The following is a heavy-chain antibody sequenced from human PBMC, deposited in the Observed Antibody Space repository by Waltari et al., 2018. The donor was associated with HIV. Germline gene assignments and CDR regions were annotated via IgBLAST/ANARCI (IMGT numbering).Heavy chain of an antibody. CDR1: GVSIRSSSYY. CDR2: IYYSGRT. J-gene: IGHJ4*02. V-gene: IGHV4-39*02. CDR3: ARLLYDSGGYYYFDY. Sequence: QLQLQESGPGLVKPSETLSLTCTVSGVSIRSSSYYWGWIRQSPGKGLDWIGSIYYSGRTYDTSSLKSRFTMSVDTSKNHFSLKLNSVTAADTAVYYCARLLYDSGGYYYFDYWGQGTLVTVSS. D-gene: IGHD3-22*01.